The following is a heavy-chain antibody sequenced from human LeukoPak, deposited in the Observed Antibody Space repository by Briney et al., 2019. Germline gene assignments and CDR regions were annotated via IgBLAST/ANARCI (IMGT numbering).Heavy chain of an antibody. Sequence: PSETLSLTCAVYGGSFCGYYWCWFRHPPRKRLEWIGEIIHSGSTTYNTSPTSRVTISVDTCKKLFFLKLSSVTAADTIVYYCARGPFPFSLVTDCDYWGKGTLVTVSS. CDR3: ARGPFPFSLVTDCDY. CDR2: IIHSGST. V-gene: IGHV4-34*01. CDR1: GGSFCGYY. D-gene: IGHD2-21*01. J-gene: IGHJ4*02.